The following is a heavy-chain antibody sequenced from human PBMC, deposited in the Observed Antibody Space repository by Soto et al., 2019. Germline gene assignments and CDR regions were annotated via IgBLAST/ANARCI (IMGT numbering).Heavy chain of an antibody. CDR2: IWYDGSNK. CDR1: VFSFRRYR. D-gene: IGHD6-13*01. Sequence: QPGGSVRLSCAASVFSFRRYRMHWLRQAPSKGLEWVAVIWYDGSNKYYGDSVKGQFTISRDNSKNTLYLQMNSLRVEDTAVYFCSLGNGAAARQVLYP. J-gene: IGHJ5*02. V-gene: IGHV3-33*03. CDR3: SLGNGAAARQVLYP.